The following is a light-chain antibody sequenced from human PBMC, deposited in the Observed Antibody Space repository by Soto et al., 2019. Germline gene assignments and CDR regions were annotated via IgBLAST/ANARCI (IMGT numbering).Light chain of an antibody. CDR2: LHSDGSH. Sequence: QSVLTQSPSASASLGTSVKLTCTLSSGHSSYAIAWHQQQPEKGPRYLIKLHSDGSHNKGDGIPDRFSGSSSGAERYLTISSLQSEDEADYYCQTWDTGIRVFGGGTKLTVL. J-gene: IGLJ2*01. CDR3: QTWDTGIRV. V-gene: IGLV4-69*01. CDR1: SGHSSYA.